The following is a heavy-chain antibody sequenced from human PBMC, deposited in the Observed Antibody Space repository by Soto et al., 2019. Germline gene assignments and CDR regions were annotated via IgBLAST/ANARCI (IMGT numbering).Heavy chain of an antibody. CDR1: GGSINDDTYY. Sequence: PSETLSLTCTVSGGSINDDTYYRGWIRQPPGKGLEWIGSIYYSGTSSYNPSLESRVTMSVDTSKKQLSLRLRSVTAADTAVYYCARLHCASPNCVPLDPWGQGTLVTVSS. J-gene: IGHJ5*02. CDR2: IYYSGTS. D-gene: IGHD2-2*01. CDR3: ARLHCASPNCVPLDP. V-gene: IGHV4-39*01.